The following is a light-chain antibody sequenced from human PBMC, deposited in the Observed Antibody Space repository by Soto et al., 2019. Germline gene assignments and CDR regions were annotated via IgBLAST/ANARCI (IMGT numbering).Light chain of an antibody. CDR1: QSISSW. J-gene: IGKJ1*01. CDR2: KAS. Sequence: DIQMTQSPSTLSASVGDRVTITCRASQSISSWLAWYQQKPGKAPKLLIYKASSLESGAPSRFSGSGSGTEFTLTISSLQPDDFATYYGQQYNSLRTFGQGTKVEIK. CDR3: QQYNSLRT. V-gene: IGKV1-5*03.